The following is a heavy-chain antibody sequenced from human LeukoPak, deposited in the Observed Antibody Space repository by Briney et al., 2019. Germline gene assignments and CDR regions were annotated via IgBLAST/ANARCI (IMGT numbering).Heavy chain of an antibody. CDR2: INEDGSEK. Sequence: GGSLRLSCAASEFTFSNYWMSWVRQAPGKGLEWVANINEDGSEKHYVDSVKGRFTISRDNAKNSLYLQMNSLRAEDTAVYYCARSADKGSVDYWGQGTLVTVSS. CDR1: EFTFSNYW. D-gene: IGHD2-15*01. V-gene: IGHV3-7*03. J-gene: IGHJ4*02. CDR3: ARSADKGSVDY.